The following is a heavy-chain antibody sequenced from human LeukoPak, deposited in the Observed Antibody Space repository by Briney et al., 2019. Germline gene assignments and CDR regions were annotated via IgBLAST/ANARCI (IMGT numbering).Heavy chain of an antibody. CDR3: ARHTWTQLWFDY. CDR1: GGSISSYY. J-gene: IGHJ4*02. D-gene: IGHD5-18*01. Sequence: PSETLSLTCTVSGGSISSYYWSWIRQPPGEGLEWIGYIYYSGSTNYNPSLKSRVTVSVDTSKNQFSLKLSSVTAADTPVYYCARHTWTQLWFDYWGQGTLVTVSS. V-gene: IGHV4-59*08. CDR2: IYYSGST.